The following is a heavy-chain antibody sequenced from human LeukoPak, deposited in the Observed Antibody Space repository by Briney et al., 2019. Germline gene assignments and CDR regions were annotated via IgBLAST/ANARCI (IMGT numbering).Heavy chain of an antibody. J-gene: IGHJ3*02. Sequence: SETLSLTCAVYGGSFSGYYWSWIRQPPGKGLEWIGEINHSGSTNYNPSLKSRVTISVDTSKNQFSLKLNSVTAADTAVYYCARRRVYSGSTGRVLAFGIWGQGTMVTVSS. CDR3: ARRRVYSGSTGRVLAFGI. CDR2: INHSGST. V-gene: IGHV4-34*01. CDR1: GGSFSGYY. D-gene: IGHD1-26*01.